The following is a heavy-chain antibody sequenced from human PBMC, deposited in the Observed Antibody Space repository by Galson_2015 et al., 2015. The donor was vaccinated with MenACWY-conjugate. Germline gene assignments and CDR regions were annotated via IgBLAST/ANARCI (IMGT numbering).Heavy chain of an antibody. CDR1: GFTFRSYA. V-gene: IGHV3-23*01. CDR2: ITGSGGDT. D-gene: IGHD6-19*01. J-gene: IGHJ4*02. CDR3: AKRSSSVTGWIDY. Sequence: SLRLSCAASGFTFRSYAISWVRQAPGKGLEWVSLITGSGGDTFYADPVKDRFTVSRDNPKSTLYLEMNSLTAEDTAVYYCAKRSSSVTGWIDYWGQGTLVTVSS.